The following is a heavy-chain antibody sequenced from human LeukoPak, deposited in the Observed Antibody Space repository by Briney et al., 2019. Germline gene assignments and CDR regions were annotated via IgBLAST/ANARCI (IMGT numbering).Heavy chain of an antibody. V-gene: IGHV4-59*08. J-gene: IGHJ4*02. Sequence: SETLSLTCTVSGGSISSYYWSWIRQPPGKGLEWIGYIYYSGSTNYNPSLKSRVTISVDTSKNQFSLKLSSVTAADTAVYYCARQREDGGYSYYFDYWGQGTLVTVSS. CDR1: GGSISSYY. D-gene: IGHD4-17*01. CDR3: ARQREDGGYSYYFDY. CDR2: IYYSGST.